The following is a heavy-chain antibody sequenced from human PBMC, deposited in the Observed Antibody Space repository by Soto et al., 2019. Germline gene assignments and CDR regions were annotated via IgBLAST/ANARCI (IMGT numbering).Heavy chain of an antibody. V-gene: IGHV3-30-3*01. CDR1: GFTFSTYT. J-gene: IGHJ4*02. D-gene: IGHD3-10*01. Sequence: QVQLVESGGGVVQPGRSLRLSCAASGFTFSTYTMQWVRQAPGKGLEWVAVISYDGSNKYYADSVKGRFTISRDNSKKTQSLQMNNRQVEDSAVSYCATEGSPRGGRFDYWGQGTLVSVPS. CDR3: ATEGSPRGGRFDY. CDR2: ISYDGSNK.